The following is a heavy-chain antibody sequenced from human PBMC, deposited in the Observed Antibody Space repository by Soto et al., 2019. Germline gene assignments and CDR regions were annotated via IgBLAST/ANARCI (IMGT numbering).Heavy chain of an antibody. CDR2: IVVGSGNT. CDR1: GFTFTSSA. D-gene: IGHD6-13*01. CDR3: AAGERYSSSWYVYYYYYGMDV. J-gene: IGHJ6*02. Sequence: QMQLVQSGPEVKKPGTSVKVSCKASGFTFTSSAMQWVRQARGQRLEWIGWIVVGSGNTNYAQKFQERVTITRDMATSTADMELSSLRSEDTAVYYCAAGERYSSSWYVYYYYYGMDVWGQGTTVTVSS. V-gene: IGHV1-58*02.